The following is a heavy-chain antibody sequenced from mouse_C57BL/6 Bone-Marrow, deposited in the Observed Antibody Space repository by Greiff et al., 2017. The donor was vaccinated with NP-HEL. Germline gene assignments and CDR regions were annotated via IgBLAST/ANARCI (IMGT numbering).Heavy chain of an antibody. CDR1: GYTFTSYW. D-gene: IGHD1-1*01. J-gene: IGHJ3*01. CDR2: IHPNSGST. V-gene: IGHV1-64*01. CDR3: ARWDTTVVASP. Sequence: QVQLQQPGAELVKPGASVKLSCKASGYTFTSYWMHWVKQRPGQGLEWIGMIHPNSGSTNYNEKFKSKATLTVDKSSSTAYMQLSSLTSEDSAVYYCARWDTTVVASPGGQGTLVTVSA.